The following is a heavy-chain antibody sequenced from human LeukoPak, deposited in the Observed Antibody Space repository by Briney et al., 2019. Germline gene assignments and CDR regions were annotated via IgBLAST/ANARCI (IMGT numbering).Heavy chain of an antibody. V-gene: IGHV3-23*01. CDR2: IGSGGDT. Sequence: GGSLRLSCAASGFTFSSYAMSWVRQAPGKGLEWVSVIGSGGDTYYAASVKGRFTISRDISKNTLYLQMNSLRAEDTAVYYCAKYYASRSRSFDFWGQGTLVTVSS. CDR3: AKYYASRSRSFDF. CDR1: GFTFSSYA. J-gene: IGHJ4*02. D-gene: IGHD3-10*01.